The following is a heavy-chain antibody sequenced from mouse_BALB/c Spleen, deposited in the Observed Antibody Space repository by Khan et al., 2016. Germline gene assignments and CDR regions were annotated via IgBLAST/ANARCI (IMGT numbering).Heavy chain of an antibody. CDR2: INTLTGVP. CDR3: AREPYAMDY. J-gene: IGHJ4*01. Sequence: QIQLVQSGPELKKPGETVRISCKASGYTFTTAGMQWVRKMPGKGLKWIGWINTLTGVPTYADDFKGRLAFSLETSASTAYLQLSNLKNEDTAMYFCAREPYAMDYWGQGTSVTFSS. CDR1: GYTFTTAG. D-gene: IGHD6-1*01. V-gene: IGHV9-4*02.